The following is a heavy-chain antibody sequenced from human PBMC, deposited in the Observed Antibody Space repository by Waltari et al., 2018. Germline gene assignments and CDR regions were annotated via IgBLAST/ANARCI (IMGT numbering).Heavy chain of an antibody. D-gene: IGHD3-9*01. CDR2: VDPADGKT. J-gene: IGHJ5*02. CDR3: ATSGMDLSGVTINWFDP. V-gene: IGHV1-69-2*01. CDR1: GYIFRNYY. Sequence: EVQLVQSGAEVKKPGATVKISCKASGYIFRNYYMHWLRQAPGKGLEWMGRVDPADGKTIDADKCQGRFIRTTNRPTRTVFMEVTSLTSDDAAVYYCATSGMDLSGVTINWFDPWGQGTLLTVSS.